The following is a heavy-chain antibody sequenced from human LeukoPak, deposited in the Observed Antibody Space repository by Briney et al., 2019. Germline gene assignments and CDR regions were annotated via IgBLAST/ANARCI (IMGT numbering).Heavy chain of an antibody. D-gene: IGHD1-26*01. CDR2: IYYSRST. Sequence: NPSETLSLTCSVSGGSISGSSYYWGWIRQPPGKGLEWIGSIYYSRSTYYNPSLKSRVTISVDTSKNQFSLKLSSVTAADTAVYYCAKSGWDPWHWGQGNLVTVSS. CDR1: GGSISGSSYY. J-gene: IGHJ4*02. V-gene: IGHV4-39*01. CDR3: AKSGWDPWH.